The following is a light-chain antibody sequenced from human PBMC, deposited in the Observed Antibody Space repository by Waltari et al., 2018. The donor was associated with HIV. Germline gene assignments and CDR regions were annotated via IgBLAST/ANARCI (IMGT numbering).Light chain of an antibody. CDR2: DNY. V-gene: IGLV1-51*01. CDR1: SYNIGSND. CDR3: GTWDSGLSAVV. J-gene: IGLJ3*02. Sequence: QSVLTQPPSVSAAPGQRVTISCSGSSYNIGSNDVSWYQQLPGTAPKLLIFDNYKRPLGIPDRFSGSKSGTSATLGITGLQTGDEADYYCGTWDSGLSAVVFGGGTKLTVL.